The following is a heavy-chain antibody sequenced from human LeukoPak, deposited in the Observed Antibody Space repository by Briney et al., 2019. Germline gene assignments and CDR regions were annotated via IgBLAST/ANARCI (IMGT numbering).Heavy chain of an antibody. CDR1: GGSISSSSYY. V-gene: IGHV4-39*01. Sequence: SETLSLTCTVSGGSISSSSYYWGWIRQPPGKGLEWIGSIYYSGSTYYNPSLKSRVTISVDTSKNQFSLKLSSVTAADTAVYYCATHLRGYSYGPPYYFDYWGQGTLVTVSS. D-gene: IGHD5-18*01. CDR3: ATHLRGYSYGPPYYFDY. CDR2: IYYSGST. J-gene: IGHJ4*02.